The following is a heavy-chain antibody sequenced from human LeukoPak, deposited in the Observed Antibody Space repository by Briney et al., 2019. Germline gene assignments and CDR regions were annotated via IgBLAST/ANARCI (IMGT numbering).Heavy chain of an antibody. CDR2: ISSSGRTI. CDR1: GFTVSTYE. Sequence: RGSPRLSFAASGFTVSTYEMNCVRQAPGKELEWLPYISSSGRTIYYPDSVKGRFTISRDNAKSSLYLQMNSLRAEDTAVYYCARLYCSGGSCYRSFDYWGQGTLVTVSS. J-gene: IGHJ4*02. CDR3: ARLYCSGGSCYRSFDY. D-gene: IGHD2-15*01. V-gene: IGHV3-48*03.